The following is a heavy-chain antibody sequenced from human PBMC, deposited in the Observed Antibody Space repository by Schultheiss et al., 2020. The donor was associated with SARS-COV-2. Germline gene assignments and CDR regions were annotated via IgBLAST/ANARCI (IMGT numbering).Heavy chain of an antibody. Sequence: GGSLRLSCAASGFSFSNFGMTWVRQAPGKGLEWVSVISGSGGSTNYADSVKGRFTISRDNAKNSLYLQMNSLRAEDTAVYYCARCSSPGSEVDFDYWGQGTLVTVS. CDR2: ISGSGGST. J-gene: IGHJ4*02. CDR3: ARCSSPGSEVDFDY. CDR1: GFSFSNFG. D-gene: IGHD6-6*01. V-gene: IGHV3-23*01.